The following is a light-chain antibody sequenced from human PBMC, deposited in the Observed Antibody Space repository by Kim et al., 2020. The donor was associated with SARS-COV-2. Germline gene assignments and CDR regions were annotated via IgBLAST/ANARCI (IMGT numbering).Light chain of an antibody. Sequence: GKTVTISCTRSSGSIASNYVQWYQQRPGSSPTTVIYEDNQRPSGVPERFSGSIDSSSNSASLTISGLKTEDEADYYCQSYDSSNRVFGGGTQLTVL. V-gene: IGLV6-57*01. CDR3: QSYDSSNRV. CDR1: SGSIASNY. CDR2: EDN. J-gene: IGLJ3*02.